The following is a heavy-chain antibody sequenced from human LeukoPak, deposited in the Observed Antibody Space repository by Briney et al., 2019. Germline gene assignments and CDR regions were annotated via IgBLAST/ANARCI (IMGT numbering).Heavy chain of an antibody. CDR2: INHSGST. V-gene: IGHV4-34*01. CDR3: ARTRRDFWSGYYPLDY. D-gene: IGHD3-3*01. J-gene: IGHJ4*02. Sequence: PSETLSLTCAVYGGSFSGYYWSWIRQPPGKGLEWIGEINHSGSTNYNPSLKSRVTISVDTSKNQFSLKLSSVTAADTAVYYRARTRRDFWSGYYPLDYWGQGTLVTVSS. CDR1: GGSFSGYY.